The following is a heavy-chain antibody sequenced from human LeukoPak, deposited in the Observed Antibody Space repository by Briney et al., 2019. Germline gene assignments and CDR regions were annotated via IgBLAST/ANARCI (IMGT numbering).Heavy chain of an antibody. J-gene: IGHJ6*03. Sequence: PGGSLRLSRAASGFTFSSYSMNWVRQAPGKGLEWVSSIDFTSRYIYNADSVKGRFTTSRDNAKNSLDLQMNSLRAEDTAVYYCARPPYEWAYYYYYYMDVWGKGTTVTVSS. CDR2: IDFTSRYI. V-gene: IGHV3-21*01. CDR3: ARPPYEWAYYYYYYMDV. D-gene: IGHD1-26*01. CDR1: GFTFSSYS.